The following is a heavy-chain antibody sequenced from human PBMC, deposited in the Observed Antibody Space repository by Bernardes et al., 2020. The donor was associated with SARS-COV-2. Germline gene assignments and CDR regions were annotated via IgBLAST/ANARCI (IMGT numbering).Heavy chain of an antibody. CDR2: IYPRDSDT. CDR1: GFSFTNYW. V-gene: IGHV5-51*01. D-gene: IGHD6-13*01. J-gene: IGHJ4*02. Sequence: ESLKISCKGSGFSFTNYWIGWVRQMPGNGLEWMGIIYPRDSDTRYSPSFQGQVTISADKSISTAYLQWSSLKASDTAMYYCARQSSFVAATGIDYWGQGTLVTVSS. CDR3: ARQSSFVAATGIDY.